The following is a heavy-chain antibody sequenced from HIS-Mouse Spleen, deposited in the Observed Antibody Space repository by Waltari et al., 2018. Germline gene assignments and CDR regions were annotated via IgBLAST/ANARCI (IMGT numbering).Heavy chain of an antibody. CDR3: ARGEDYFDY. CDR1: GGSFSGYY. V-gene: IGHV4-34*01. CDR2: IKQSGNT. Sequence: QVQLQQWGAGLLKPSETLSLTCAVYGGSFSGYYWSWIRQPPGKGLAWIGEIKQSGNTNYNQSRKSRVTIAVDTSKNQFALKLSSVTAADTAVYYCARGEDYFDYWGQGTLVTVSS. J-gene: IGHJ4*02.